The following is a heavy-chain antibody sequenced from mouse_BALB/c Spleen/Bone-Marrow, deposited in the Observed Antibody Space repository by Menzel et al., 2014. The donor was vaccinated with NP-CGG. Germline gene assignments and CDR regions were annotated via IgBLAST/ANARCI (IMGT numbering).Heavy chain of an antibody. Sequence: VQLQQSGAELVKPGASVKLSCTASGFNIKDTYMHWVKQRPEQGLEWIGRIDPANGNTKYDPKFQGKATITADTSSNTAYLQLSSLTSEDTAVYYCARGGSSYGWYCDVWGAGTTVTVSS. D-gene: IGHD1-1*01. CDR1: GFNIKDTY. V-gene: IGHV14-3*02. J-gene: IGHJ1*01. CDR3: ARGGSSYGWYCDV. CDR2: IDPANGNT.